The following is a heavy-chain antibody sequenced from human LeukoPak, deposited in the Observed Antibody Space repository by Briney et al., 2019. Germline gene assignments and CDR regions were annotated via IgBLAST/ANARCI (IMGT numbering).Heavy chain of an antibody. J-gene: IGHJ6*03. Sequence: GASVKVSCKASGYTFISYGISWVRQAPGQGLEWMGWMNPNSGNTGYAQKFQGRVTLTRNTSISTAYMDLSSLRSEDTAVYYCARGRLEQLETYTYHYYYMDVWGKGTTVTVSS. CDR3: ARGRLEQLETYTYHYYYMDV. CDR2: MNPNSGNT. CDR1: GYTFISYG. V-gene: IGHV1-8*03. D-gene: IGHD1-1*01.